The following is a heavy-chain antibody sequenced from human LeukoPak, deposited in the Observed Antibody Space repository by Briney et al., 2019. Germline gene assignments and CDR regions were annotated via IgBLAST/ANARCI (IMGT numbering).Heavy chain of an antibody. V-gene: IGHV4-59*01. Sequence: TSETLSLTCTVSGGSISSYYWSWIRQPPGKGLEWIGYIYYSGSTNYNPSLKSRVTISVDTSKNQFSLKLSSVTAADTAVYYCASSPVDYYDSSGYYLGYWGQGTLVTVSS. CDR1: GGSISSYY. D-gene: IGHD3-22*01. CDR3: ASSPVDYYDSSGYYLGY. CDR2: IYYSGST. J-gene: IGHJ4*02.